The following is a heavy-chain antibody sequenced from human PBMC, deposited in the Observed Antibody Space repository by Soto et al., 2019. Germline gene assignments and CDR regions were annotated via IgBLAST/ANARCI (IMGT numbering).Heavy chain of an antibody. Sequence: GESLKISCKGSGYTFTSYWINWVRQMPGKGQEWMGRIDPTNSYTNYNPSFQGHVTISADKSLSTAYLQWDSLRASDTATYYCARGGPQVVHNWVDPWGQGTLVTVSS. CDR3: ARGGPQVVHNWVDP. V-gene: IGHV5-10-1*01. D-gene: IGHD2-15*01. CDR2: IDPTNSYT. J-gene: IGHJ5*02. CDR1: GYTFTSYW.